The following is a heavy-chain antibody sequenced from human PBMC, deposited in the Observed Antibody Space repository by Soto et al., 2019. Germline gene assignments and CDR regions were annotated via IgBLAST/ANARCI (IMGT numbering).Heavy chain of an antibody. Sequence: EVQLLESGGGLVQPGGSLRLSCAASGFTFSSYAMSWVRQAPGKGLEWVSAISGSGGSTYYADSVKGRLTISRDNAKNTLYLQMNSVRAEDTSVYYCAKEYEYSSGWERMDYWGQGTLVTVSS. CDR2: ISGSGGST. CDR1: GFTFSSYA. V-gene: IGHV3-23*01. D-gene: IGHD6-19*01. J-gene: IGHJ4*02. CDR3: AKEYEYSSGWERMDY.